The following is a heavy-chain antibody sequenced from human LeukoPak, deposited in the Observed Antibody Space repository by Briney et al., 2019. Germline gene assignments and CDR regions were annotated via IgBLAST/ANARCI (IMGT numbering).Heavy chain of an antibody. CDR3: ANDFWSGYYTHFDY. J-gene: IGHJ4*02. CDR2: IYSGGST. CDR1: GFTVSSNY. V-gene: IGHV3-53*01. Sequence: GGSLRLSCAASGFTVSSNYMSWVRQAPGKGLERVSVIYSGGSTYYADSVKGRFTISRDNAKNSLYLQMNSLRAEDTAVYYCANDFWSGYYTHFDYWGQGTLVTVSS. D-gene: IGHD3-3*01.